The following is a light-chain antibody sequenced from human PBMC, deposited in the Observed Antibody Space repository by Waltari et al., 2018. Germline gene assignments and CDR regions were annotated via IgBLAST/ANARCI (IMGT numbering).Light chain of an antibody. V-gene: IGKV1-5*01. Sequence: DIQMTQSPSTLSASVGDRVTITCRASQTINGWLAWYQQKPGKAPELLIHDASTLESGVPPRFSGSGSGTDFTLNISRVEAEDVGVYYCMQPLQTPFTFGGGTKVEIK. CDR3: MQPLQTPFT. CDR1: QTINGW. CDR2: DAS. J-gene: IGKJ4*01.